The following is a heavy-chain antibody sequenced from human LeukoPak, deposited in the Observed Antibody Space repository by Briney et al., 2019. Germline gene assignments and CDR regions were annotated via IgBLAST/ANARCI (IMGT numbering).Heavy chain of an antibody. Sequence: ASVKVSCKVSGYTLTELSMHWVRQAPGKGLEWMGGFDPEDGETIYAQKFQGRVTMTEDTSTDTAYMELSSLRSEDTAVYYCATDRLLVSGALDWGQGTLVTVSS. CDR1: GYTLTELS. J-gene: IGHJ4*02. CDR2: FDPEDGET. CDR3: ATDRLLVSGALD. D-gene: IGHD3-10*02. V-gene: IGHV1-24*01.